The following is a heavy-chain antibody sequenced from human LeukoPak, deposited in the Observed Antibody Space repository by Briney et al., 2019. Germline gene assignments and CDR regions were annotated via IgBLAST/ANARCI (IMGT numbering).Heavy chain of an antibody. CDR3: ARDNEAGGYYFDY. J-gene: IGHJ4*02. D-gene: IGHD3-16*01. V-gene: IGHV4-34*01. CDR1: GGSFSGYY. Sequence: SETLSLTCAVYGGSFSGYYWSWIRQPPGKGLEWIGEINHSGSTNYNPSLKSRVTISVDTSKNQFSLKLSSVTAADTAVYYCARDNEAGGYYFDYWGQGTLVTVSS. CDR2: INHSGST.